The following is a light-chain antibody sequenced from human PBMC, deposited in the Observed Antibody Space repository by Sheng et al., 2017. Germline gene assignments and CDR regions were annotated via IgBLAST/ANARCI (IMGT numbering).Light chain of an antibody. J-gene: IGKJ2*01. CDR2: DAS. CDR3: QQSHSLPPA. V-gene: IGKV1-33*01. CDR1: QDITNS. Sequence: DIQVTQSPSSLSASVGDRVTITCRASQDITNSLNWYQQSPGRAPKLLISDASHLESGVPSRFSGTGSATHFTLTINSLQPEDIATYFCQQSHSLPPAFGQGT.